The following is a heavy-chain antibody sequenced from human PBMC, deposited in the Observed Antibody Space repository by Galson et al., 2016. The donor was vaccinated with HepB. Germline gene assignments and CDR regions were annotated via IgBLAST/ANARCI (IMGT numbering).Heavy chain of an antibody. V-gene: IGHV4-4*02. Sequence: SETLSLTCAVSGGSISSTYWWTWVRQHPGKGPEWIGEIYHSETTNYNPSLKSRVTISVDESKNQFSLKLNSVTAADTAIYYCARRGIFGVVGGFDVGGQGTTVTVSS. CDR1: GGSISSTYW. D-gene: IGHD3-3*01. J-gene: IGHJ6*02. CDR2: IYHSETT. CDR3: ARRGIFGVVGGFDV.